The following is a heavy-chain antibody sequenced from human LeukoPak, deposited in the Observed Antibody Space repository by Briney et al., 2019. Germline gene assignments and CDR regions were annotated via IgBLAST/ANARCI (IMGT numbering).Heavy chain of an antibody. D-gene: IGHD3-3*01. V-gene: IGHV6-1*01. Sequence: SQTLSLTCAISGDSVSSNSAAWNWIRQSPSRGLEWLGRTYYRSKWYNDYAVSVKSRITINPGTSKNQFSLQLNSVTPEDTAVYYWARLVSPIVRFLNPVKVVGYFDLWGRGTLVTVS. CDR3: ARLVSPIVRFLNPVKVVGYFDL. J-gene: IGHJ2*01. CDR1: GDSVSSNSAA. CDR2: TYYRSKWYN.